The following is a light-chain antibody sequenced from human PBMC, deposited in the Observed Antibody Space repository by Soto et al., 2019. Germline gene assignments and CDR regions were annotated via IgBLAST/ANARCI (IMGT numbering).Light chain of an antibody. J-gene: IGLJ1*01. CDR3: SSYTSSSTRV. Sequence: QSVLTQPASVSGSTGKSITISCTGTSSDVGGYNYVSWYQQHPGKAPKLMIYEVSNRPSGVSNRFSGSKSGNTASLTISGLQAEDEADYYCSSYTSSSTRVFGTGTKLTVL. CDR1: SSDVGGYNY. V-gene: IGLV2-14*01. CDR2: EVS.